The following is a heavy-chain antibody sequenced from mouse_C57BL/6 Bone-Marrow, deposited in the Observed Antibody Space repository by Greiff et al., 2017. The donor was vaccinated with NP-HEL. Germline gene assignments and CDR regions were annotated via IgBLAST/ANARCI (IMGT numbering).Heavy chain of an antibody. D-gene: IGHD1-1*01. CDR2: IDPSDSYT. V-gene: IGHV1-69*01. CDR3: ARGATVRDFDY. CDR1: GYTFTSYW. J-gene: IGHJ2*01. Sequence: QVQLKQPGAELVMPGASVKLSCKASGYTFTSYWMHWVKQRPGQGLEWIGEIDPSDSYTNYNQKLKGKSTLTVDKSSSTAYMQLSSLTSEDSAVYYCARGATVRDFDYWGQGTTLTVSS.